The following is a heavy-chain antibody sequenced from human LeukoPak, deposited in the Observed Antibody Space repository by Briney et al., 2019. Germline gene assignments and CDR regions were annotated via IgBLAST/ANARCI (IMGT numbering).Heavy chain of an antibody. CDR2: IYYSGST. CDR3: ARAPDPTYYYDSSGYYYDY. V-gene: IGHV4-59*01. Sequence: PSETLSLTCTVSGGSISSYYWSWIRQPPGKGLEWIGYIYYSGSTNYNPSLKSRVTISVDTSKNQFSLKLSSVTAADTAVYYCARAPDPTYYYDSSGYYYDYWGQGTLVTVSS. D-gene: IGHD3-22*01. J-gene: IGHJ4*02. CDR1: GGSISSYY.